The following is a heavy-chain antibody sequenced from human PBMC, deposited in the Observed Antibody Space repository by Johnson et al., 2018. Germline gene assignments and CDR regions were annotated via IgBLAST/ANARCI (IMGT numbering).Heavy chain of an antibody. CDR1: GLTVSSNY. V-gene: IGHV3-66*01. D-gene: IGHD5-12*01. CDR3: ARRRRGYDYGEDY. Sequence: EVQLVETGGGLVQPGGSLTLSCAASGLTVSSNYMSWVRQAPGKGLEWVSVIYSGGTIYYADSVKGRFTISRDNTKNLLYLQMNNRRAEDTAVYYCARRRRGYDYGEDYWGQGTLVTVSS. CDR2: IYSGGTI. J-gene: IGHJ4*02.